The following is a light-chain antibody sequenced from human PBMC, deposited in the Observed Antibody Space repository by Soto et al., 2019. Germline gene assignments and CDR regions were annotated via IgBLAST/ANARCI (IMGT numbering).Light chain of an antibody. J-gene: IGLJ2*01. Sequence: SYELTQPPSVSVTPGKTARITCGGNNIGDKSVHWYQQKPGQAPVLVIYYDIDRPSGIPERFSGSNSGNTATLTINSVEAGDEADYYCHVWDSSSDHRGVVFGGGTKVT. CDR1: NIGDKS. V-gene: IGLV3-21*04. CDR3: HVWDSSSDHRGVV. CDR2: YDI.